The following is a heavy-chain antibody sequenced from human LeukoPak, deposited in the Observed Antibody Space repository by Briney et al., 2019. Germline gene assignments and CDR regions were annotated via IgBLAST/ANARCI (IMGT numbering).Heavy chain of an antibody. CDR2: IYYSGST. CDR1: GGSISSYY. V-gene: IGHV4-59*05. D-gene: IGHD6-6*01. CDR3: ATFSSIAAPGDAFDI. J-gene: IGHJ3*02. Sequence: LETLSLTCTVSGGSISSYYWSWLRQPPGKGLEWIGSIYYSGSTYYNPSLKSRVTISVDTSKNQFFLKLSSVTAADTAAYYCATFSSIAAPGDAFDIWGQGTMVTVSS.